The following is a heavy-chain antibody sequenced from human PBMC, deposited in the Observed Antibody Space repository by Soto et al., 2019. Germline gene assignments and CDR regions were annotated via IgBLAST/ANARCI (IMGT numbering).Heavy chain of an antibody. V-gene: IGHV3-21*01. D-gene: IGHD5-18*01. CDR3: ARDYGYSYGYDY. Sequence: AGKGLEWVSSISSSSSYIYYADSVKGRFTISRDNAKNSLYLQMNSLRAEDTAVYYCARDYGYSYGYDYWGQGTLVTVSS. J-gene: IGHJ4*02. CDR2: ISSSSSYI.